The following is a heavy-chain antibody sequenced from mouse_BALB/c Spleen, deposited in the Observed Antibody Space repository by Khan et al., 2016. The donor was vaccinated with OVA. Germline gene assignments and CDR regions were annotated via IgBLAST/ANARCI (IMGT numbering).Heavy chain of an antibody. Sequence: EVQLVESGPGLVKPSQTVSLTCTVTGISITTRNYRWSWIRQFPGNKLEWIGYIYYSGTITYNPSLTSRATITRDTSKNQFFLEMNSLTAEDTATYYCARDDNNGYWYFDVWGAGSTVTVSS. V-gene: IGHV3-5*02. CDR3: ARDDNNGYWYFDV. CDR1: GISITTRNYR. D-gene: IGHD1-3*01. CDR2: IYYSGTI. J-gene: IGHJ1*01.